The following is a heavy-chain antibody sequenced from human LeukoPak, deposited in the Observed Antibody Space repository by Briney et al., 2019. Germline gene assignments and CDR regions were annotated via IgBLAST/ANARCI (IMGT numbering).Heavy chain of an antibody. V-gene: IGHV1-2*04. Sequence: GASVKVSCKASGYTFTSYDINWVRQATGQGLEWMGWINPNSGGTNYAQKFQGWVTMTRDTSISSAYMELTRLKSDDTAVYYCAIHFDISAVPLYYFDYWGQGTLVTVSS. CDR1: GYTFTSYD. CDR2: INPNSGGT. J-gene: IGHJ4*02. CDR3: AIHFDISAVPLYYFDY. D-gene: IGHD3-22*01.